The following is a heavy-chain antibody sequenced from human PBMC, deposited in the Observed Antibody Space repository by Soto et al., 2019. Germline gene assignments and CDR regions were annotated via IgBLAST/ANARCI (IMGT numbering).Heavy chain of an antibody. Sequence: VQLQESGPGLVTPSQTLSLTCTVFGGSVSIGDYLWSWIRQRPGKGLEWIGYIHDSGNTYYNPSLKSRVTISLDTSKNQFSLTVPSMTAADTAVYFCARARGGDSGDYASLFDRWGQGNLVTVSS. CDR2: IHDSGNT. CDR1: GGSVSIGDYL. J-gene: IGHJ5*02. D-gene: IGHD4-17*01. CDR3: ARARGGDSGDYASLFDR. V-gene: IGHV4-30-4*01.